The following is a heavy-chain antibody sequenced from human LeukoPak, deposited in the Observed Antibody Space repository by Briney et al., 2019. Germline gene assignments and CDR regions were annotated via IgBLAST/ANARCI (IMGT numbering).Heavy chain of an antibody. J-gene: IGHJ4*02. CDR2: ISGSGGST. CDR1: GFTFSSYA. V-gene: IGHV3-23*01. Sequence: PGGSLRLSCAASGFTFSSYAMSWVRQAPGKGLEWVSAISGSGGSTYYADSVKGRFTISRDNSKNTLYLQMNSLRAEDTAAYYCAKAGETNWGSHLDYWGQGTLVTVSS. D-gene: IGHD7-27*01. CDR3: AKAGETNWGSHLDY.